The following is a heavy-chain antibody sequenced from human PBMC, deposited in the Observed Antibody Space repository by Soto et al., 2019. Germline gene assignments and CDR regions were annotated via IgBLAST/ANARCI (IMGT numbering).Heavy chain of an antibody. CDR3: TRDMYFTSAAGAGIDD. V-gene: IGHV3-9*01. Sequence: EVQLVESGGGLVQPGRSLRLSCAASGFTFDDDAMHWVRQSPGKGLEWVSGISWTSGTIADEDPVQGRFTISRANASNALYLQMNRLCITVTGLYYGTRDMYFTSAAGAGIDDWGQGTLVTVSS. J-gene: IGHJ4*02. D-gene: IGHD6-25*01. CDR2: ISWTSGTI. CDR1: GFTFDDDA.